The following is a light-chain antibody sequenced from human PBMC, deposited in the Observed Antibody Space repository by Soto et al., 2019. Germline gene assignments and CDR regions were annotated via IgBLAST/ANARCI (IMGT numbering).Light chain of an antibody. J-gene: IGKJ4*01. V-gene: IGKV1-5*03. CDR2: EAS. CDR3: QQYTSYPLT. CDR1: QSISTW. Sequence: DIQRTLSHSTLSGSVGDRVTITCRASQSISTWLAWYQQKSGKAPKLLIYEASRLESGVPSRFSGSGSGTEFTLTISSLQPDDFATYYCQQYTSYPLTFGGGTKVDIK.